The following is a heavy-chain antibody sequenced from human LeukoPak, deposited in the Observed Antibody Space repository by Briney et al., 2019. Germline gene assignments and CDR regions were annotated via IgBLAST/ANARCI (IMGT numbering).Heavy chain of an antibody. CDR3: ARIFGSGPGEYTWFDP. V-gene: IGHV4-61*01. CDR2: IHYSGRT. J-gene: IGHJ5*02. D-gene: IGHD3-10*01. Sequence: PSETLSLTCTVSGRSVSSGTYYWYWIRQPPGKGLEWLGYIHYSGRTNYNPSLKTRVTISVDTSKNQCSLKLSSVTAADTAVYYCARIFGSGPGEYTWFDPWGQGTLVTVSS. CDR1: GRSVSSGTYY.